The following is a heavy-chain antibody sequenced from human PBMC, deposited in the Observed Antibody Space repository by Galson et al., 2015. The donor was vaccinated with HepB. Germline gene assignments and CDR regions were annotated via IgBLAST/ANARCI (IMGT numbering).Heavy chain of an antibody. J-gene: IGHJ6*02. D-gene: IGHD6-13*01. CDR2: MNPNSGNT. CDR3: ARDSQVVAAAGTGLDYYYGMDV. CDR1: GYTFTSYD. Sequence: SVKVSCKASGYTFTSYDINWVRQATGQGLEWMGWMNPNSGNTGYAQKFQGRVTMTTDTSTSTAYMELRSLRTDDTDVYYCARDSQVVAAAGTGLDYYYGMDVWGQGTTVTVSS. V-gene: IGHV1-8*01.